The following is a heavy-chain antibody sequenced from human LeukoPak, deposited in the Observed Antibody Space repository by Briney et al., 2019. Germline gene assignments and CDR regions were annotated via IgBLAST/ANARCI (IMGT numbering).Heavy chain of an antibody. V-gene: IGHV5-51*01. J-gene: IGHJ4*02. CDR2: IYPGDSDT. Sequence: GESLKISCKGSGHSFTSYWIGWVRQMPGKGLEWMGIIYPGDSDTRYSPSFQGQVTISADKSISTAYLQWSSLKASDTAMYYCARRRITMVRGVITDYFDYWGQGTLVTVSS. D-gene: IGHD3-10*01. CDR3: ARRRITMVRGVITDYFDY. CDR1: GHSFTSYW.